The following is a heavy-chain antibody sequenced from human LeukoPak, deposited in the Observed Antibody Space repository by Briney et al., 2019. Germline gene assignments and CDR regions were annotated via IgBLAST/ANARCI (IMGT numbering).Heavy chain of an antibody. CDR2: IYYSGST. V-gene: IGHV4-59*08. Sequence: SETLSLTCTVSGDSITSYYWTWIRQPPGKALEWIGYIYYSGSTNYSPSLKSRATISLDKSKTQFFLKLSSVAAADTAVYYCARLSNYGILTGNSWFDSWGQGTLVTVSS. CDR1: GDSITSYY. J-gene: IGHJ5*01. D-gene: IGHD3-9*01. CDR3: ARLSNYGILTGNSWFDS.